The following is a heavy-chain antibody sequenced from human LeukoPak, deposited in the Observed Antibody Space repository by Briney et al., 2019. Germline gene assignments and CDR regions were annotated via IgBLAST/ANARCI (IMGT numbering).Heavy chain of an antibody. Sequence: ASVKVSCKASGYTFTDYYIHWLRQAPGLGLEWMGWINPNSGGTNYAPKFQGLVTMSSDTSITTAYMELSRLISDDTAVYYCARTKPPCTSCLLLDYWGQGTLATVSS. CDR3: ARTKPPCTSCLLLDY. V-gene: IGHV1-2*02. J-gene: IGHJ4*02. CDR2: INPNSGGT. D-gene: IGHD2-2*01. CDR1: GYTFTDYY.